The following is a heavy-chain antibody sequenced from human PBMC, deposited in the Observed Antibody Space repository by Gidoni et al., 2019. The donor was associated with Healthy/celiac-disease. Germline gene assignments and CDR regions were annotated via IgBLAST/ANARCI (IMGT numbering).Heavy chain of an antibody. J-gene: IGHJ6*03. D-gene: IGHD5-18*01. Sequence: QLQLQESGPGLVKPSETLSLTCTVSGGSISSSSYYRCWIRQPPGKGLEWIGSIYYSGSTYYNPSLKSRVTISVDKSKNQFSLKLSSVTAADTAVYYCARHQLQLWFPLRDYYMDVWGKGTTVTVSS. CDR1: GGSISSSSYY. CDR3: ARHQLQLWFPLRDYYMDV. V-gene: IGHV4-39*01. CDR2: IYYSGST.